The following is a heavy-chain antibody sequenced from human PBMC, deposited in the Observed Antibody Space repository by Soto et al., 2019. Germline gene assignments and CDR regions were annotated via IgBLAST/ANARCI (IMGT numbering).Heavy chain of an antibody. J-gene: IGHJ5*02. CDR3: LRKLLSPRWLDP. CDR2: INPHSGAT. V-gene: IGHV1-2*02. CDR1: GYSFTDYY. D-gene: IGHD3-10*01. Sequence: ASVKVSCKASGYSFTDYYMHWVRQAPGQGLEWMGWINPHSGATNYAQNFQGRVTMTRDTSISTAYMELSRLRSDDTAVYYCLRKLLSPRWLDPWGQGTLVTVSS.